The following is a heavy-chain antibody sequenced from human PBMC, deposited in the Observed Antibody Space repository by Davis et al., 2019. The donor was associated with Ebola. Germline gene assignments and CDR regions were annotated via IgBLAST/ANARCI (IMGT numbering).Heavy chain of an antibody. Sequence: SETLSLTCAVYGGSFNGYYWSWIRQPPGKGLEWIGEINHSGSTNYNPSLKSRVTISVDTSKNQFSLKLSSVTAADTAVYYCARGASSSSVSALWDYWGQGTLVTVSS. CDR3: ARGASSSSVSALWDY. CDR1: GGSFNGYY. D-gene: IGHD6-6*01. J-gene: IGHJ4*02. CDR2: INHSGST. V-gene: IGHV4-34*01.